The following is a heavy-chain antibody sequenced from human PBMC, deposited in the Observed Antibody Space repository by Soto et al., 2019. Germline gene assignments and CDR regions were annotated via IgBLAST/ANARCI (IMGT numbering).Heavy chain of an antibody. CDR2: ISHSGST. V-gene: IGHV4-34*01. D-gene: IGHD1-7*01. CDR3: ARGGGYTWNYDPWFDP. J-gene: IGHJ5*02. CDR1: GGSFSGYY. Sequence: QVQLQQWGAGLLKPSETLSLTCAVYGGSFSGYYWSWIRQPPGKGLEWIGEISHSGSTNYNPSLKCRVTMSGDMSNTRSSLKLSSVPAADTVVYYGARGGGYTWNYDPWFDPWGQGTLVTVSS.